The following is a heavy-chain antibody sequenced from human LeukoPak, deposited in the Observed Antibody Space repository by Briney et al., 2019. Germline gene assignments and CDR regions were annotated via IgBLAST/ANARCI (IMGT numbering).Heavy chain of an antibody. J-gene: IGHJ1*01. Sequence: GGSLRLSCAASGFTFSSYWTHWVRQAPGKGLVWVSRINSDGSSTSYADSVKGRFTISRDNAKNTLYLQMNSLRAEDTAVYYCARADSSSWYWSEYFQHWGQGTLVTVSS. CDR2: INSDGSST. CDR3: ARADSSSWYWSEYFQH. V-gene: IGHV3-74*01. D-gene: IGHD6-13*01. CDR1: GFTFSSYW.